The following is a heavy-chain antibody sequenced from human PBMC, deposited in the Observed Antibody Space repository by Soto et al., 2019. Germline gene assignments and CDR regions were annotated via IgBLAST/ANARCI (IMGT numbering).Heavy chain of an antibody. V-gene: IGHV3-21*01. CDR2: ISHSGPYM. Sequence: EVQLVESGGGLVKPGGSLRLSCAASGFSFNFSSYSMNWVRQAPGQGLEWVSSISHSGPYMYYEDSVKGRFTISRDNAKNSLYLQMNSLRAEDTAVYYCARGTGLYSSSWYDHWGQGTLVTVSS. D-gene: IGHD6-13*01. CDR3: ARGTGLYSSSWYDH. J-gene: IGHJ5*02. CDR1: GFSFNFSSYS.